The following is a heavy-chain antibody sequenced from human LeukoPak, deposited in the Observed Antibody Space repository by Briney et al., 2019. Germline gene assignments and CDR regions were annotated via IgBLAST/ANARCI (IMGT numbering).Heavy chain of an antibody. CDR2: IYHSGST. Sequence: PSETLSLTCTVSSYSINSGYYWAWVRQPPGKGLEWIGNIYHSGSTFYNPSLNSRVTISVDTSKNQFSLRLNSVTAADTAVYYCAAEFGTFIADYWGQGILVTVSS. CDR1: SYSINSGYY. J-gene: IGHJ4*02. CDR3: AAEFGTFIADY. D-gene: IGHD2-21*01. V-gene: IGHV4-38-2*02.